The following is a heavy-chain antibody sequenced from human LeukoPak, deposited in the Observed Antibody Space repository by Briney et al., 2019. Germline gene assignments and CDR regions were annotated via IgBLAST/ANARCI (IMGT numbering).Heavy chain of an antibody. J-gene: IGHJ5*02. CDR2: MNPNSGNT. D-gene: IGHD4-17*01. CDR3: ARDPRWTTTVTTSPLNWFDP. CDR1: GYTFTSYD. Sequence: ASVKVSCKASGYTFTSYDINWVRQATGQGLEWMGWMNPNSGNTGYAQKLQGRVTMTTDTSTSTAYMELRSLRSDDTAVYYCARDPRWTTTVTTSPLNWFDPWGQGTLVTVSS. V-gene: IGHV1-8*01.